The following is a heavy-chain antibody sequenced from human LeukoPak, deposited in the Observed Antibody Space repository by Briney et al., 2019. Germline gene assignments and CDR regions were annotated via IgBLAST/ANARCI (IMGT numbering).Heavy chain of an antibody. CDR1: GFTFDYQN. CDR2: INWNGGST. V-gene: IGHV3-20*03. Sequence: GGSLTHFYVASGFTFDYQNVRWSRQAPGKGLDSVSNINWNGGSTGYADSVKGRFTISRDNAKNSLYLQMNSLRAEDTAFYYSARGEIVGASAWGGIDCWGQGTMVTVSS. J-gene: IGHJ4*02. CDR3: ARGEIVGASAWGGIDC. D-gene: IGHD1-26*01.